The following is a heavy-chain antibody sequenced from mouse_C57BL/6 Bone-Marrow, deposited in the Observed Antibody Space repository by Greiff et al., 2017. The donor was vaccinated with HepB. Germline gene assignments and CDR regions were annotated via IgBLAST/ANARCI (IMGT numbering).Heavy chain of an antibody. CDR2: IYPRCGNT. Sequence: QVQLQQSGAELARPGASVKLSCKASGYTFTSYGISWVKQRTGQGLEWIGEIYPRCGNTYYNEKFKGKATLTADKSSSTAYMELRSLTSEDSAVYFCASYGSSYDYAMDYWGQGTSVTVSS. CDR3: ASYGSSYDYAMDY. D-gene: IGHD1-1*01. V-gene: IGHV1-81*01. CDR1: GYTFTSYG. J-gene: IGHJ4*01.